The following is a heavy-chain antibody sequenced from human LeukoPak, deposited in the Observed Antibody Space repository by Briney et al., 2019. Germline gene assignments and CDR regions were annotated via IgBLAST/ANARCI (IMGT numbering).Heavy chain of an antibody. Sequence: GGSLRLSCAASGFTFSSYSMNWVRQAPGKGLEWVSSISSSSSYIYYADSVKGRFTISRDNAKNSLYLQMNSLRAEDTAVYYCARDLGGYSGYDAWGNWFDPWGQGTLVTVSS. CDR1: GFTFSSYS. J-gene: IGHJ5*02. CDR2: ISSSSSYI. D-gene: IGHD5-12*01. V-gene: IGHV3-21*01. CDR3: ARDLGGYSGYDAWGNWFDP.